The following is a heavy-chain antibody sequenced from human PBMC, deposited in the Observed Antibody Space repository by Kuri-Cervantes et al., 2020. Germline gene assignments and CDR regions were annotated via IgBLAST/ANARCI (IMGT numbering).Heavy chain of an antibody. CDR1: GGSFSFYY. Sequence: SETLSLTCAVYGGSFSFYYWNWIRQPPGKGLEWIGEINHSRSTNYNPSLKSRVTISVDMSKNQFSLRLTSVTAADTALYYCATYIGGEGGWGYWGQGTLVTVSS. CDR2: INHSRST. CDR3: ATYIGGEGGWGY. V-gene: IGHV4-34*01. D-gene: IGHD3-16*01. J-gene: IGHJ4*02.